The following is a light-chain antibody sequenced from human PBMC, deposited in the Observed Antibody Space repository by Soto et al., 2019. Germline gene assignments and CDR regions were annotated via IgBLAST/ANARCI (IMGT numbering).Light chain of an antibody. V-gene: IGKV3-20*01. CDR1: QSVSSSY. J-gene: IGKJ1*01. Sequence: EIVLTQSPATVSLSPGERATLSCRASQSVSSSYLAWYQQKPGQAPRLLIYGASSRATGIPDRFSGSGSGTDFTLTISRLEPEDFAVYYCQQSETFGQGTKVDI. CDR2: GAS. CDR3: QQSET.